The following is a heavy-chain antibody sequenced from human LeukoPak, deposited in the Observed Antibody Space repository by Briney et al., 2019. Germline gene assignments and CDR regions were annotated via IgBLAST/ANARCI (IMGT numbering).Heavy chain of an antibody. CDR3: AKFVNYGNYYYYYYMDV. J-gene: IGHJ6*03. Sequence: GGSLRLSCAASGFTFSRYAMSWVRQAPGKGLEWVSTISESGGNTFYADAVKGRFTISRDNSKHTLYLQMNSLRAEDTAVYYCAKFVNYGNYYYYYYMDVWGKGTTVTVSS. V-gene: IGHV3-23*01. CDR1: GFTFSRYA. D-gene: IGHD3-10*01. CDR2: ISESGGNT.